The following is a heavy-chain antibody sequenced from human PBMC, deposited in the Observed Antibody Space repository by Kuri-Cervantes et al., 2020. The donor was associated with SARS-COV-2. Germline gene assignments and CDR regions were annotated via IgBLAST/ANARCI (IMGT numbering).Heavy chain of an antibody. V-gene: IGHV1-3*01. CDR1: GYTFTSYA. J-gene: IGHJ6*02. D-gene: IGHD3-22*01. Sequence: ASVKVSRKASGYTFTSYAMHWVRQAPGQRLEWMGWINAGNGNTKYSQKFQGRVTITRDTSASTAYMELSSLRSEDTAVYYCAREYYDSSGYYYYYYYGMDVWGQGTTVTDSS. CDR3: AREYYDSSGYYYYYYYGMDV. CDR2: INAGNGNT.